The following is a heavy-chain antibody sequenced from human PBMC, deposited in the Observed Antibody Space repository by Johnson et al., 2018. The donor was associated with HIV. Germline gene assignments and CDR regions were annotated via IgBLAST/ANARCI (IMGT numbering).Heavy chain of an antibody. CDR1: GFTFDDYG. V-gene: IGHV3-20*04. J-gene: IGHJ3*02. CDR2: INCDGGST. Sequence: EVQLVESGGTVIRPGGSLRLSCVASGFTFDDYGMSWVRQAPGKGLEWVSGINCDGGSTGYADSVKGRFTISRDNAKNTLYLQMNSRRAEDTAVYYCASYCSGGSCYRRSPSDAFDIWGQGTMVTVSS. D-gene: IGHD2-15*01. CDR3: ASYCSGGSCYRRSPSDAFDI.